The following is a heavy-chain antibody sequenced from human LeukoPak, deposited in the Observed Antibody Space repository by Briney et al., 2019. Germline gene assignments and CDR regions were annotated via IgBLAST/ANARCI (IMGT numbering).Heavy chain of an antibody. V-gene: IGHV1-2*02. J-gene: IGHJ4*02. Sequence: GASVKVSCKASGYTFTGYYMHWVRQAPGQGLEWMGWINPNSGGTNYAQKFQGRVTMTRDTSISTAYMELSRLRSDDTAAYYCASTLRNYYDSSGYFDYWGQGTLVTVSS. CDR2: INPNSGGT. D-gene: IGHD3-22*01. CDR3: ASTLRNYYDSSGYFDY. CDR1: GYTFTGYY.